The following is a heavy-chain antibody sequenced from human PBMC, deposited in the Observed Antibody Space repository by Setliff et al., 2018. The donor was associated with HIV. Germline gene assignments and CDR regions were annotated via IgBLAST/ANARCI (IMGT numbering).Heavy chain of an antibody. V-gene: IGHV4-39*01. J-gene: IGHJ5*02. D-gene: IGHD3-22*01. CDR1: GGSISNSRYY. Sequence: SETLSLTCTVSGGSISNSRYYWSWIRQPPGKGLEWIGSIYYSGSTYYNPSLKSRVTISVDTSKNQFSLKLSSVTAADASVYYCASRVYYYDSSGYLRGEGFDPWGQGTQVTVSS. CDR2: IYYSGST. CDR3: ASRVYYYDSSGYLRGEGFDP.